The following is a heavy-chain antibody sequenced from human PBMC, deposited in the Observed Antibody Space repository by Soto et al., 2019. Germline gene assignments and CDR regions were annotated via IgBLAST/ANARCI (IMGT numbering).Heavy chain of an antibody. Sequence: QVQLVQSGAEVKKPGASVKVSCKASGYTITSYAMHWVRQAPGQRLEWMGWINAGNGNTKYSQKFQGRVTITRDTSASTAYMELSCLRSEDTAVYYCARGLGLYYFDYWGQGTLVTVSS. CDR1: GYTITSYA. J-gene: IGHJ4*02. CDR2: INAGNGNT. CDR3: ARGLGLYYFDY. V-gene: IGHV1-3*01. D-gene: IGHD1-26*01.